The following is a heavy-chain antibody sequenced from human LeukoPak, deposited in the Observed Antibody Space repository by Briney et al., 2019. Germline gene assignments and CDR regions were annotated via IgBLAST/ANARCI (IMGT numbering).Heavy chain of an antibody. CDR2: INPNSGGT. V-gene: IGHV1-2*02. CDR3: ASTPRWTYYFDY. Sequence: ASVKVSCKASGGTFSSYAFSWVRQAPGQGLEWMGWINPNSGGTNYAQKFRGRVTMTRDTSISTAYMELSRLRSDDTAVYYCASTPRWTYYFDYWGQGTLVTVSS. D-gene: IGHD2-15*01. J-gene: IGHJ4*02. CDR1: GGTFSSYA.